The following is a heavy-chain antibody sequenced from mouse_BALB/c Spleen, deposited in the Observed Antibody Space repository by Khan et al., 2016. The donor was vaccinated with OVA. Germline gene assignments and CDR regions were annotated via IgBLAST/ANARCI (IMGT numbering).Heavy chain of an antibody. J-gene: IGHJ4*01. CDR1: GFTFSSYT. D-gene: IGHD2-1*01. V-gene: IGHV5-6-4*01. CDR2: ISSGGTYT. Sequence: DVHLVESGGGLVKPGGSLKLSCAASGFTFSSYTMSWVRQTPEKRLEWVATISSGGTYTYYVDSVEGRFTLSRDNAKNTLYLEMTSLKSEDTAIYYCTRGEGYYGNPYAIDFWGQGTSVTVSS. CDR3: TRGEGYYGNPYAIDF.